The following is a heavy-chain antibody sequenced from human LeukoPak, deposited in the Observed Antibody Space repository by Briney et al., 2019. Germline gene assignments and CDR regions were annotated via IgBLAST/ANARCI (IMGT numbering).Heavy chain of an antibody. J-gene: IGHJ4*02. V-gene: IGHV3-7*01. Sequence: GGSLRLSCAASGFTFSSYWMSWVRQAPGKGLEWVANIKQDGSEKYYVDSVKGRFTISRDNAKNSLYLQMNSLRAEDTAVYYCARDVRVVRGVITPYYFDYWGQGTLVTVSS. D-gene: IGHD3-10*01. CDR2: IKQDGSEK. CDR1: GFTFSSYW. CDR3: ARDVRVVRGVITPYYFDY.